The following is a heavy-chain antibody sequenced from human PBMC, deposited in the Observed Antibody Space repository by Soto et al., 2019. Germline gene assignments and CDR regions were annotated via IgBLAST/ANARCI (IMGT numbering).Heavy chain of an antibody. J-gene: IGHJ4*02. CDR2: IIPVLGIA. CDR1: GGTLSDYT. D-gene: IGHD3-10*01. CDR3: ARGRKGITLVRGVILDY. V-gene: IGHV1-69*02. Sequence: QVQLVQSGAEVKKPGSSVKVSCKTSGGTLSDYTISWVRQAPGQGLEWMGRIIPVLGIANTAQKFQGRVTITADKSTSTAYMELSSLRSADTAVYYCARGRKGITLVRGVILDYWGQGTPVTGSS.